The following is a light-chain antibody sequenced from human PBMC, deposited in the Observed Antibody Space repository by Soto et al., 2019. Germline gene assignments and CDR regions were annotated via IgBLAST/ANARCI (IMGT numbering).Light chain of an antibody. CDR1: QRVSNN. CDR3: QQCDDWPLT. J-gene: IGKJ3*01. Sequence: EIVMTQSPATLSVSPGERATLSCRARQRVSNNLAWYQQKPGQAPRLLIYGASTRATGIPARFSGSGSGTEFTLTISSLQSEDFAIYYCQQCDDWPLTFGPGTKVDIK. V-gene: IGKV3-15*01. CDR2: GAS.